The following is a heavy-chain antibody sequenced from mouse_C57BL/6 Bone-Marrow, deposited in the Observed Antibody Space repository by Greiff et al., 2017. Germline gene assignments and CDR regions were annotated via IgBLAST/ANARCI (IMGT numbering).Heavy chain of an antibody. V-gene: IGHV1-81*01. J-gene: IGHJ4*01. Sequence: QVQLKQSGAELVRPGASVKLSCKASGYTFTSYGIRWVKQRTGQGLEWIGEIDPRSGSTNYNQKFKGKATLTVDTSSSTAYMQLSSLTSEDSAVYYCARASDCDCGAMDYWGQGTSVTVSS. CDR3: ARASDCDCGAMDY. CDR1: GYTFTSYG. CDR2: IDPRSGST. D-gene: IGHD6-1*01.